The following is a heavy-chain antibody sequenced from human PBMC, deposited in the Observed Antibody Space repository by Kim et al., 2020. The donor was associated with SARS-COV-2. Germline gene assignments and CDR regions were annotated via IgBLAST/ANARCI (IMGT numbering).Heavy chain of an antibody. V-gene: IGHV4-61*02. Sequence: YNPFLKSRVTISVDRSKNQLSLKLTSVTAADTAVYYCVRERHYQQFGMAVWGQGTTVSVSS. CDR3: VRERHYQQFGMAV. D-gene: IGHD6-13*01. J-gene: IGHJ6*02.